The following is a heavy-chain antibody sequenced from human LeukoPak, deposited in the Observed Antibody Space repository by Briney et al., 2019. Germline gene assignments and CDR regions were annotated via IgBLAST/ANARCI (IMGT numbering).Heavy chain of an antibody. D-gene: IGHD3-3*01. CDR1: GGSISSYY. Sequence: PSETLSLTCTVSGGSISSYYWSWIRQPPGKGLEWIGYIYYSGSTNYNPSLKSRVTISVDTSKNQFSLKLSSVTAADTAVYYCARAYDFWSDNWFDPWGQGTLVTVSS. CDR3: ARAYDFWSDNWFDP. CDR2: IYYSGST. J-gene: IGHJ5*02. V-gene: IGHV4-59*01.